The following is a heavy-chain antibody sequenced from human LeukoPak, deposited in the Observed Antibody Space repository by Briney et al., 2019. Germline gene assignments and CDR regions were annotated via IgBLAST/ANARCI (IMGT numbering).Heavy chain of an antibody. CDR3: ARGGTRSPID. J-gene: IGHJ4*02. D-gene: IGHD2/OR15-2a*01. Sequence: GGSRRLSCAASGFTFSTNWMIWLRQAPEKGLEWVANIKEDGSATYYVDSVKGRFTISRDNAKNSLYLQMNSLRAEDTAIYYCARGGTRSPIDWGPGTLVTVSS. CDR2: IKEDGSAT. CDR1: GFTFSTNW. V-gene: IGHV3-7*01.